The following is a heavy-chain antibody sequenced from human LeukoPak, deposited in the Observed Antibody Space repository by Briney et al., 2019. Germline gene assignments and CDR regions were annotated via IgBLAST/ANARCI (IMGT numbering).Heavy chain of an antibody. CDR3: AKGSRGSCDY. CDR2: ITDSGIST. CDR1: GFTFNSYA. J-gene: IGHJ4*02. V-gene: IGHV3-23*01. Sequence: GGSLRLSCAASGFTFNSYAMAWVRQAPEKGLEWDSSITDSGISTYYADSVKGRFTISRDNSKNTLYLQMNSLRAEDTAVYYCAKGSRGSCDYWGQGTLVTVSS. D-gene: IGHD1-26*01.